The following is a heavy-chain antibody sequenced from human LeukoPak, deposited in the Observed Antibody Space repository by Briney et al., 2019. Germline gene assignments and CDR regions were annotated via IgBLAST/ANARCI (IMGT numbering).Heavy chain of an antibody. Sequence: SETLSLTCTVSGGSISSGSYYWSWIRQPAGKGLEWIGRIYTSGSTNYNPSLESRVTISVDTSKNQFSLKLSSVTAADTAVYYCAREVNTAMGPLGFDYWGQGTLVTVSS. CDR1: GGSISSGSYY. V-gene: IGHV4-61*02. CDR3: AREVNTAMGPLGFDY. CDR2: IYTSGST. J-gene: IGHJ4*02. D-gene: IGHD5-18*01.